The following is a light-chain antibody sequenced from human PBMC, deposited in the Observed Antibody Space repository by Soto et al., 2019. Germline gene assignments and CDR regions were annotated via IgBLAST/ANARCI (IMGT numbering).Light chain of an antibody. CDR2: DAS. CDR3: QQRSNWPS. V-gene: IGKV3-11*01. J-gene: IGKJ5*01. CDR1: QSVSSH. Sequence: EIVLAQSPATLSLSPGERATLSCRASQSVSSHLAWYQQKPGQAPRLLIYDASNRVTGIPARFSGSGSGTDFTLTISSLEPEDFAVYYCQQRSNWPSFGQGTRLEIK.